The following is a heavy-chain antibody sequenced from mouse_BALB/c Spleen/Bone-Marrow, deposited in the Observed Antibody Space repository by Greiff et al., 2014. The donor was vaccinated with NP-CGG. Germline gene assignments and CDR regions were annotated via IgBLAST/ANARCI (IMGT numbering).Heavy chain of an antibody. CDR1: GYTFSTYW. CDR3: ARRLLYYFDY. V-gene: IGHV1-9*01. J-gene: IGHJ2*01. CDR2: ILPGSGST. Sequence: QVQLQQSGAELMKPGASVKISCKATGYTFSTYWIEWVKQRPGHGLEWIGEILPGSGSTNYNEEFKGKATFTADTSSNTAYMQLSSPTSEDSAVYYCARRLLYYFDYWGQGTTLTVSS. D-gene: IGHD1-2*01.